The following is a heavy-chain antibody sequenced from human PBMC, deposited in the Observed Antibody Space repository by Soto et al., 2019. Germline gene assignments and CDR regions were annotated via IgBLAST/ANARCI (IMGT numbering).Heavy chain of an antibody. V-gene: IGHV1-8*01. D-gene: IGHD1-26*01. CDR1: GYSFTSYD. CDR3: ARSSGSAPGHYYYYGMDV. Sequence: GASVKVSCKACGYSFTSYDINCVRQATRQGLEWMGWMNPNSGNTGYAQKFQGRVTMTRNTSISTAYMELSSLRSEDTAVYYCARSSGSAPGHYYYYGMDVWGQGTTVTVSS. J-gene: IGHJ6*02. CDR2: MNPNSGNT.